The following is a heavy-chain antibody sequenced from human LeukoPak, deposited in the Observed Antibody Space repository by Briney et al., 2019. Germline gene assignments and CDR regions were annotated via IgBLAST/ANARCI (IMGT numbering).Heavy chain of an antibody. J-gene: IGHJ3*02. D-gene: IGHD1-7*01. CDR2: IYTSGST. Sequence: SEPLSLTCTVSGGSISSYYWSWIGQPAGKGLEWIGRIYTSGSTNYNPSLKSRVTMSVDTSKNQFSLKLSSVTAADTAVYYCAREGLELLDAFDIWGQGTMVTVSS. V-gene: IGHV4-4*07. CDR3: AREGLELLDAFDI. CDR1: GGSISSYY.